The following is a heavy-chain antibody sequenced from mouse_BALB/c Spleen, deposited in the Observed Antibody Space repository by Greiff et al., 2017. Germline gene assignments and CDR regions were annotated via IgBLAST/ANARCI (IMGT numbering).Heavy chain of an antibody. CDR3: ARARSLYDGYTWFAY. Sequence: EVKLVESGGGLVQPGGSLRLSCATSGFTFTDYYMSWVRQPPGKALEWLGFIRNKANGYTTEYSASVKGRFTISRDNSHSILYLQMNTLRAEDSATYYCARARSLYDGYTWFAYWGQGTLVTVSA. CDR1: GFTFTDYY. V-gene: IGHV7-3*02. D-gene: IGHD2-3*01. J-gene: IGHJ3*01. CDR2: IRNKANGYTT.